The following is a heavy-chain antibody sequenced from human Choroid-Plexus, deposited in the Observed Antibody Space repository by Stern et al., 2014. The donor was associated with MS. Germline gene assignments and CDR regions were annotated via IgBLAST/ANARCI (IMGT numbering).Heavy chain of an antibody. CDR2: ISYDGRDK. CDR3: AKGGSGSYLD. J-gene: IGHJ4*02. D-gene: IGHD1-26*01. V-gene: IGHV3-30*04. Sequence: VHLVESGGGVVQPGRSLRLSCAASGFVFRRYAVHWVRKAPGKGLEGVALISYDGRDKYYTDSVKGRFTVSRDNSNNTVDLEMNSLRLEDTAVYYCAKGGSGSYLDWGQGSLVTVSS. CDR1: GFVFRRYA.